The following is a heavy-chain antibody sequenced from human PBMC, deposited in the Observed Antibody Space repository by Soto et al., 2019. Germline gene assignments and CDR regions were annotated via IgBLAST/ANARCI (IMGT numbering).Heavy chain of an antibody. Sequence: QVQLVESGGGVVQPGRSLRLSCAASGFTFSSYGMHWVRQAPGKGLEWVAVISYDGSNKYYADSVKGRFTISRDNSKKPPYLQMNSLEDEDTAVYYCAKVHLPRAAAAGTLYYYGMDVWGQGTTVTVSS. CDR3: AKVHLPRAAAAGTLYYYGMDV. J-gene: IGHJ6*02. D-gene: IGHD6-13*01. CDR1: GFTFSSYG. V-gene: IGHV3-30*18. CDR2: ISYDGSNK.